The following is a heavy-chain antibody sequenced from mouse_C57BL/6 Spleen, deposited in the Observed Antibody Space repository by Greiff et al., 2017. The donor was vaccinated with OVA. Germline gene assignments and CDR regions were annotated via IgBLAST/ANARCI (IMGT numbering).Heavy chain of an antibody. V-gene: IGHV5-12*01. D-gene: IGHD2-5*01. Sequence: EVMLVESGGGLVQPGGSLKLSCAASGFTFSDYYMYWVRQTPEKRLEWVAYISNGGGSTYYPDTVKGRFTISRDNAKNTLYLQMNRLKSDDTAMYYCARQDYSNYFDYWGQGTTLTVSS. CDR3: ARQDYSNYFDY. J-gene: IGHJ2*01. CDR1: GFTFSDYY. CDR2: ISNGGGST.